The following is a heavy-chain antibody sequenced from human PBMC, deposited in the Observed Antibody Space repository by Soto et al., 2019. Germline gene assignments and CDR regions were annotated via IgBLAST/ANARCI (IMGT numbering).Heavy chain of an antibody. D-gene: IGHD5-12*01. V-gene: IGHV1-69*06. Sequence: SVKVSCKASGGTFSSYTISWVRQAPGQGLEWMGGIIPIFGTANYAQKFQGRVTITADKSTSTAYMELSSLRPEDTAVYYCARGSGTLEMATSFDYWGQGTLVTVSS. CDR1: GGTFSSYT. CDR2: IIPIFGTA. J-gene: IGHJ4*02. CDR3: ARGSGTLEMATSFDY.